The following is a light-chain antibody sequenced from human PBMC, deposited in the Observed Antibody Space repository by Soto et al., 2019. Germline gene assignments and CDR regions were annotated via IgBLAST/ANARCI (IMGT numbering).Light chain of an antibody. CDR1: QSVSGN. CDR3: QQYDTWPLT. CDR2: GAS. Sequence: IVMTQSPATVSVYPGERATLYCRASQSVSGNLAWYQQKPGQAPRLLIYGASTRATGIPARFSGSGSGTEFTLTISSLQSEDFAVYYCQQYDTWPLTFGGATKVDI. V-gene: IGKV3D-15*01. J-gene: IGKJ4*01.